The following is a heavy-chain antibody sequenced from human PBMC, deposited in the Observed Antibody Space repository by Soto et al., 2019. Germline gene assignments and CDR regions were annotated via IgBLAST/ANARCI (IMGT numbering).Heavy chain of an antibody. CDR3: TTVETTVTTDDY. CDR2: IYYSGST. J-gene: IGHJ4*02. D-gene: IGHD4-17*01. CDR1: GGSISSYY. V-gene: IGHV4-59*01. Sequence: PSETLSLTCTVSGGSISSYYWSWIRQPPGKGLEWIGYIYYSGSTNYNPSLKSRVTISVDTSKNQFSLKLSSVTAADTAVYYCTTVETTVTTDDYWGQGTLVTVSS.